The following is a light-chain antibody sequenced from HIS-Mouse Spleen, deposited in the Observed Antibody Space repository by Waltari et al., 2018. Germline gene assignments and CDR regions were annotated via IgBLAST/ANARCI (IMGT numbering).Light chain of an antibody. CDR1: QSVLYSSNNKNY. J-gene: IGKJ2*01. CDR2: WAS. Sequence: DIVMTQSPDSLAVSLGERATINCKSSQSVLYSSNNKNYLAWYQQKPGQPPTLLIYWASTRESGVPDRFIGSGSGTDFTLTISSLQAEDVAVYYCQQYYSTPYTFGQGTKLEIK. V-gene: IGKV4-1*01. CDR3: QQYYSTPYT.